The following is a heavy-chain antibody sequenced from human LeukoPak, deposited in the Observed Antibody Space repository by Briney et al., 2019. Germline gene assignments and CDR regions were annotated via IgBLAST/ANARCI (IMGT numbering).Heavy chain of an antibody. CDR3: ARNVLRVVDYYYYGMDV. CDR2: IWYDGSKK. J-gene: IGHJ6*02. V-gene: IGHV3-33*01. D-gene: IGHD3-3*01. Sequence: GGSLRLSCAASGFTFSSYGMHWVRQAPGKGLEWVAVIWYDGSKKYYADSVKGRFTISRDNSKNTLYLQMNSLRAEDTAVYYCARNVLRVVDYYYYGMDVWGQGTTVTVSS. CDR1: GFTFSSYG.